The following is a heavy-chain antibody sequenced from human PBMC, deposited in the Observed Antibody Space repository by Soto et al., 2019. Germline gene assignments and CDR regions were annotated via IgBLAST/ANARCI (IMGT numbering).Heavy chain of an antibody. Sequence: SLRLSCVASGFTFSSYEKHCVRQATGKGLEWVSAIGTAGDTYYPGSVKGRFTISRENAKNSLYLQMNSLRAEDTAVYYCASGRITMVRGVTDYGMDVWGQGTTVTVS. V-gene: IGHV3-13*01. CDR1: GFTFSSYE. CDR3: ASGRITMVRGVTDYGMDV. D-gene: IGHD3-10*01. J-gene: IGHJ6*02. CDR2: IGTAGDT.